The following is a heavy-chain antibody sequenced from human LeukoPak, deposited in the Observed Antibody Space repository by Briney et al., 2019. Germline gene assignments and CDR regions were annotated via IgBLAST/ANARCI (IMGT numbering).Heavy chain of an antibody. CDR2: IIPIFGTA. J-gene: IGHJ6*03. V-gene: IGHV1-69*13. CDR1: GGTFSSYA. D-gene: IGHD3-10*01. CDR3: ARALPPTTMVRGVKVKSGCMDV. Sequence: SVKVSCKASGGTFSSYAISWVRQAPGQGLEWMGGIIPIFGTANYAQKFQGRVTITADESTSTAYMELSSLRSEDTAVHYCARALPPTTMVRGVKVKSGCMDVWGKGTTVTVSS.